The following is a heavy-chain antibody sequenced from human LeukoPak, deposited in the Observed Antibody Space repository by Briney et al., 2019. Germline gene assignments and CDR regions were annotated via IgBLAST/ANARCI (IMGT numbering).Heavy chain of an antibody. CDR3: ARDLAYSRLDY. CDR1: GFTFSSYS. D-gene: IGHD5-18*01. V-gene: IGHV3-7*01. J-gene: IGHJ4*02. CDR2: INPDGNKK. Sequence: PGGSLRLSCAASGFTFSSYSMNWVRQAPGKGLEWVASINPDGNKKYSADSVKGRFTISRDNAENSLYLQMNSLRVEDTAFYYSARDLAYSRLDYWGQGMLVTVSS.